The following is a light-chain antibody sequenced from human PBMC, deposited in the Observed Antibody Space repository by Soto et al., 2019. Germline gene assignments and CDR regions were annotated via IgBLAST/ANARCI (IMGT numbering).Light chain of an antibody. V-gene: IGLV1-40*01. CDR1: SSNIGAGYD. CDR2: GNS. CDR3: QSYDSSLSAYV. Sequence: SVLAQPPSVSGAPGQKVTISCTGSSSNIGAGYDLHWYQQLPGTAPKLLLYGNSNRPSGVPDRFSGSKSGTSASLAITGLQAEDEAEYYCQSYDSSLSAYVFGTGTKVTVL. J-gene: IGLJ1*01.